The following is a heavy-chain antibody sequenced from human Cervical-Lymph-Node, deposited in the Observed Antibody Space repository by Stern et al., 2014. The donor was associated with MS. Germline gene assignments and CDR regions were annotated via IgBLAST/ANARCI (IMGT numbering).Heavy chain of an antibody. D-gene: IGHD4-17*01. Sequence: VQLVESGGGVVQPGRSLRLSCVVSGFTFSNHAMHWVRQAPGKGLEWVTVISYDGRNKYYTDSVQGRFTVSRDHSKNTLYLQMNSLRPDDTAVYYCARATSTTTVTTPYYGLDVWGQGTTVTVSS. CDR3: ARATSTTTVTTPYYGLDV. J-gene: IGHJ6*02. CDR2: ISYDGRNK. V-gene: IGHV3-30*04. CDR1: GFTFSNHA.